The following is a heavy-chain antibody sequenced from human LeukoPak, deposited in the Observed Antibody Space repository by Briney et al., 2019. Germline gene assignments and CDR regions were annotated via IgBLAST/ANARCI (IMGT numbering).Heavy chain of an antibody. CDR1: GGSISSSSYY. Sequence: SETLSLTCTVSGGSISSSSYYWGWIRQPPGKGLEWIGSIYYSGSTYYNPSLKSRVTISVDTSKNQFSLKLSSVTAADTAVYYCARAARWMGWFGELSWGQGTLVTVSS. V-gene: IGHV4-39*07. CDR3: ARAARWMGWFGELS. CDR2: IYYSGST. D-gene: IGHD3-10*01. J-gene: IGHJ4*02.